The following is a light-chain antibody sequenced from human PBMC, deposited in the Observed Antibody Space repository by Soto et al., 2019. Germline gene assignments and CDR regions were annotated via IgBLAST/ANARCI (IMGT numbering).Light chain of an antibody. CDR3: QQYGSSPRT. CDR1: QSVISY. CDR2: GAS. J-gene: IGKJ1*01. V-gene: IGKV3-20*01. Sequence: EIVMTQSPATLSVSPGERVTLSCSASQSVISYLAWYQQKPGQAPRLLIYGASSRATGIPDRFSGSGSGTDFTLTISRLEPEDFAVYYCQQYGSSPRTFGQGTKVDIK.